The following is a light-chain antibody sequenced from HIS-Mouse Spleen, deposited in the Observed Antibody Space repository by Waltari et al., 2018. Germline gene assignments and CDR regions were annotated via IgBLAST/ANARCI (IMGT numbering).Light chain of an antibody. CDR1: SSNIGNNP. CDR3: AAWDDSLNGRV. CDR2: YDD. V-gene: IGLV1-36*01. J-gene: IGLJ3*02. Sequence: QSVLTQPPSVSEAPRPRVTISCSGSSSNIGNNPVNWYQQLPGKAPKLLIYYDDLLPSGVSDRFSGSKSGTSASLAISGLQSEDEADYYCAAWDDSLNGRVFGGGTKLTVL.